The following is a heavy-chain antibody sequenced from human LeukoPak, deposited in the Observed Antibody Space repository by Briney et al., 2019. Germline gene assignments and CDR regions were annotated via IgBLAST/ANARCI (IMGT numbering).Heavy chain of an antibody. CDR1: GYTFTAYY. J-gene: IGHJ4*02. CDR3: AKDLAYSRTYPTL. D-gene: IGHD6-13*01. CDR2: INPNSGDT. V-gene: IGHV1-2*02. Sequence: GASVKVSCKASGYTFTAYYMHWVRQAPGQGLEWMGWINPNSGDTNYAQKFQGRVTMTRDTSISTAYMELSRLRSDDTAVYYCAKDLAYSRTYPTLWGQGSLVTVSS.